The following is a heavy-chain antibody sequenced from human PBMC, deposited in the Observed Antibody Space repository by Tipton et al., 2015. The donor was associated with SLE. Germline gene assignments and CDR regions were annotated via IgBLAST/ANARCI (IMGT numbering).Heavy chain of an antibody. J-gene: IGHJ4*02. V-gene: IGHV4-59*08. D-gene: IGHD4-17*01. Sequence: LRLSCTVSDDSFSGYFWSWIRQPPGKGLEWIAYIDHSGSTKYNPSLKSRLTVSVDTSKNQFSLKLSSVTAADTAMYYCVRQLGYSDPFAFDYWGQGSLVTVPS. CDR1: DDSFSGYF. CDR3: VRQLGYSDPFAFDY. CDR2: IDHSGST.